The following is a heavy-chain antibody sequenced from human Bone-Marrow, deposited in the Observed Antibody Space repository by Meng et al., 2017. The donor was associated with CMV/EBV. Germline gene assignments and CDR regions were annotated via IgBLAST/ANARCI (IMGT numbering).Heavy chain of an antibody. D-gene: IGHD6-13*01. J-gene: IGHJ4*02. CDR3: ARVTGGIAAAGTLYYFDY. CDR1: GGSISSSSYY. Sequence: SETLSLTCSVSGGSISSSSYYWGWIRQPPGKGLEWIGNIYYSGSTYCNPSLKSRVTISVDTSKNQFSLKLSSVTAADTAVYYCARVTGGIAAAGTLYYFDYWGQGTLVTVSS. CDR2: IYYSGST. V-gene: IGHV4-39*07.